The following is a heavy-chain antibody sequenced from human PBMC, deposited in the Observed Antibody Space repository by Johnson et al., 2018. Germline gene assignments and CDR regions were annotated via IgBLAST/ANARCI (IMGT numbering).Heavy chain of an antibody. CDR1: GGTFSSYA. Sequence: QVQLVQSGAEVKKXGSSXKVXCKASGGTFSSYAISWVRQAPGQGLEWMGGTIPIFGTANSAQKFQGRVTITADESTSTAYMGLSSLRTEDKAGYYWARGPSGSYRLYYYYYGMDVWGQGTTVTVSS. CDR3: ARGPSGSYRLYYYYYGMDV. CDR2: TIPIFGTA. J-gene: IGHJ6*02. D-gene: IGHD1-26*01. V-gene: IGHV1-69*12.